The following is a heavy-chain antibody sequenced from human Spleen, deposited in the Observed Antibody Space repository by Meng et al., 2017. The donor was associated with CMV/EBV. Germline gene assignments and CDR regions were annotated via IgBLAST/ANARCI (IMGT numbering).Heavy chain of an antibody. CDR3: ATSSYDGSGYSTGDY. D-gene: IGHD3-22*01. J-gene: IGHJ4*02. Sequence: GESLKISCAASGFTFSSYSMNWVRQAPGKGLEWVSSISSSSYIYYADSVKGRFTISRDNSKNTLFLQMNSLRAEDTAVYYCATSSYDGSGYSTGDYWGQGTLVTVSS. CDR2: ISSSSYI. V-gene: IGHV3-21*04. CDR1: GFTFSSYS.